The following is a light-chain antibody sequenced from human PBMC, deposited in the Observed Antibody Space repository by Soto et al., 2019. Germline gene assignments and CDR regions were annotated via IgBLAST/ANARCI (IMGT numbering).Light chain of an antibody. Sequence: IVLTQSPGTLSLSPGDIATLSCRASQSVSSYLAWYQQSPGQAPRLLIYDASNRATGIPARFSGSGSGTDFTLTISSLQSEDFAVYYCQQYNNWPWTFGQGTKVDIK. CDR3: QQYNNWPWT. V-gene: IGKV3-11*01. J-gene: IGKJ1*01. CDR2: DAS. CDR1: QSVSSY.